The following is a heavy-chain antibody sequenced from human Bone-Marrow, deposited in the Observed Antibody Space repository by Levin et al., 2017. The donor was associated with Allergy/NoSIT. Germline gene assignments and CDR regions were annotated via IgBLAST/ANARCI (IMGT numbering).Heavy chain of an antibody. D-gene: IGHD2-2*01. CDR3: ARHRRPGAMLDWFDP. Sequence: AGGSLRLSCTVSGGSISSYDWSWIRQPPGKGLEWIGYIYYSGSTNYNPSLKSRVTISVDTSKNQFSLKLSSVTAADTAVYYCARHRRPGAMLDWFDPWGQGTLVTVSS. CDR2: IYYSGST. J-gene: IGHJ5*02. CDR1: GGSISSYD. V-gene: IGHV4-59*08.